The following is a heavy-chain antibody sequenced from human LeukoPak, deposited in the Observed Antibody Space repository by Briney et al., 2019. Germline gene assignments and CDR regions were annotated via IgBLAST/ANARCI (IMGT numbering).Heavy chain of an antibody. V-gene: IGHV1-2*02. CDR2: INPSSGGT. CDR1: GYTFTGYY. D-gene: IGHD2-21*01. CDR3: ARSYRGRRFDY. Sequence: ASVKVSCKASGYTFTGYYVHWVRQAPGQGLEWMGWINPSSGGTNYAQKFQGRVTMSRDTSISTAYLELSRLRSDDTAVYYCARSYRGRRFDYWGQGTLVTVSS. J-gene: IGHJ4*02.